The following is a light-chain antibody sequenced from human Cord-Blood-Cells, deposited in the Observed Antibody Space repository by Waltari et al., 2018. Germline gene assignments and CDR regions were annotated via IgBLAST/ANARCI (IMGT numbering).Light chain of an antibody. V-gene: IGLV2-11*01. Sequence: QSALTQPRSVSGSPGQSVTISCTGTSSDVGGYNYVPWYQQHPGKALKLMIYDVSKRPSGVPDRFSGSKSGNTASLTISGLQAEDEADYYCCSYAGSYTYVFGTGTKVTVL. CDR3: CSYAGSYTYV. CDR2: DVS. J-gene: IGLJ1*01. CDR1: SSDVGGYNY.